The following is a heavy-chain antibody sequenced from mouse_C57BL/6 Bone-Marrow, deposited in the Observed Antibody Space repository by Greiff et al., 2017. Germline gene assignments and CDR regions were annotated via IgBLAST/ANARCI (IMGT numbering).Heavy chain of an antibody. D-gene: IGHD2-3*01. V-gene: IGHV1-64*01. J-gene: IGHJ1*03. CDR2: IHPNSGST. CDR1: GYTFTSYW. Sequence: QVQLQQPGAELVKPGASVKLSCKASGYTFTSYWMHWVKQRPGQGLEWIGMIHPNSGSTNYNEKFKSKATLTVDKSSSTAYMKLSSLTSEDSAVYYCARLMMRWYFDVWGTGTTVTVSS. CDR3: ARLMMRWYFDV.